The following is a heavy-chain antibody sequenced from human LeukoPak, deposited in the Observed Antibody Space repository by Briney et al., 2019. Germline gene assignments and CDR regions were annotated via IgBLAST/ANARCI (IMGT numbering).Heavy chain of an antibody. J-gene: IGHJ4*02. V-gene: IGHV3-7*01. CDR3: APPPIAATGN. CDR1: GFISNDFW. CDR2: IRQDGGAK. Sequence: HPGGSLRLSCTASGFISNDFWMSWVRQAPGEGLEWVANIRQDGGAKNYVDSVKGRFTISRDNAKKSLYLQMNSLRAEDTAVYYCAPPPIAATGNWGQGTLVTVSS. D-gene: IGHD6-13*01.